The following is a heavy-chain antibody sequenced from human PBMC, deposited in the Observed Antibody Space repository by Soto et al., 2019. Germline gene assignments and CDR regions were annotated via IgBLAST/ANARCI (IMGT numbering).Heavy chain of an antibody. CDR2: IYYSGST. J-gene: IGHJ4*02. CDR1: GGSISSYY. V-gene: IGHV4-59*01. D-gene: IGHD6-19*01. CDR3: ARPPGYSSGVFDY. Sequence: ASETLSLTCTVSGGSISSYYWSWIRQPPGKGLEWIGYIYYSGSTSYNPSLKSRVTISVDTSKNQFSLKLSSVTAADTAVFYCARPPGYSSGVFDYWGQGTLVTVSS.